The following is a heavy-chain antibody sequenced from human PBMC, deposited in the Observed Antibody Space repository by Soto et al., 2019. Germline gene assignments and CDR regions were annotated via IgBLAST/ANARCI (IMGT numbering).Heavy chain of an antibody. CDR2: SSAYNGNT. V-gene: IGHV1-18*01. J-gene: IGHJ5*02. D-gene: IGHD6-13*01. CDR1: GYTFTSYG. Sequence: QVQLVQSGAEVKKPGASVKVSCKASGYTFTSYGISWVRQDPGQGLAWMGCSSAYNGNTNYAQKHQGRVTMTTDTATSTAYMELRSLRSDDTAVDYCARIRGHQLVSGDWFDPWGQGTLVTVSS. CDR3: ARIRGHQLVSGDWFDP.